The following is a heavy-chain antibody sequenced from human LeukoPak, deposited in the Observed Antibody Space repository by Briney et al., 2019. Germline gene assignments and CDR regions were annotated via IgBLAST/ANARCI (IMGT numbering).Heavy chain of an antibody. CDR1: GYTFTSYY. CDR3: ARDGPVGATTGAFDI. CDR2: ISPSGGST. D-gene: IGHD1-1*01. J-gene: IGHJ3*02. Sequence: ASVKVSCKASGYTFTSYYMHWVRQAPGQGLEWMGIISPSGGSTSYAQKFQGRVTMTRDTSTSTVYMELSSLSSEDTAVSYCARDGPVGATTGAFDIWGQGTMVTVSS. V-gene: IGHV1-46*01.